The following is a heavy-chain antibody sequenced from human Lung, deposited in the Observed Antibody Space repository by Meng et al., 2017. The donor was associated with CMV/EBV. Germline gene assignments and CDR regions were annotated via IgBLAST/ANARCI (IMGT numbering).Heavy chain of an antibody. D-gene: IGHD3-16*01. CDR1: GGIISSYH. Sequence: SETLSLXXTVAGGIISSYHCSWLRQPPGKGLEWIGHVYYSGGNNYNPSLKSRVTTSLDKTKNQFSLNLTSVTAADAAVYYCATLATFNTHRFDNWGQGVLVTVSS. CDR2: VYYSGGN. CDR3: ATLATFNTHRFDN. J-gene: IGHJ4*02. V-gene: IGHV4-59*03.